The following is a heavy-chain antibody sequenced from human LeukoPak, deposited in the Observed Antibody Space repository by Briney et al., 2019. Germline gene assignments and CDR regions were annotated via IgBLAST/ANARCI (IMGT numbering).Heavy chain of an antibody. V-gene: IGHV4-59*01. Sequence: SETLSLTCTVSGGSISSYCWSWIRQPPGKGLEWIGYIYYSGSTNYNPSLKSRVTISVDTSKNQFSLKLSSVTAADTAVYYCARFLSGSYYGFDYWGQGTLVTVSS. CDR3: ARFLSGSYYGFDY. D-gene: IGHD1-26*01. J-gene: IGHJ4*02. CDR1: GGSISSYC. CDR2: IYYSGST.